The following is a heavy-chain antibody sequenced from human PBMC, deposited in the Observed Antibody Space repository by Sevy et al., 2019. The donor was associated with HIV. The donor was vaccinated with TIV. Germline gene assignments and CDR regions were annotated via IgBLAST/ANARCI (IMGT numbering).Heavy chain of an antibody. CDR1: GHTFSGNY. D-gene: IGHD5-12*01. Sequence: ASVKVSCKASGHTFSGNYIQWVRQAPGQGLEWLGWINSNSGAISYAQKFQDRVTMTRDTSITTAYMELSRLRSDDTAVYYCATEYSYDYWGQGTLVTVSS. CDR2: INSNSGAI. V-gene: IGHV1-2*02. J-gene: IGHJ4*02. CDR3: ATEYSYDY.